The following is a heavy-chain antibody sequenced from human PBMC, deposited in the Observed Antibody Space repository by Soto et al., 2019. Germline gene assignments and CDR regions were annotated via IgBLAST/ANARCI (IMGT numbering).Heavy chain of an antibody. CDR1: GFTFSSYG. J-gene: IGHJ4*02. CDR3: AGEWRSGYYTSQWDY. Sequence: QVQLVESGGGVVQPGRSLRLSCAASGFTFSSYGMHWVRQAPGKGREWVAVIWYDGSNKYYADSVKGRFTISRDNSKNTLYLQMNSLRAEHTAVYYCAGEWRSGYYTSQWDYWGQGTLVTVSS. CDR2: IWYDGSNK. D-gene: IGHD3-3*01. V-gene: IGHV3-33*01.